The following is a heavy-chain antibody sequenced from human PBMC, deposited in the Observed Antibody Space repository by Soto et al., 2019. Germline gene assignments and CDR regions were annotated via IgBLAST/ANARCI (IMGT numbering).Heavy chain of an antibody. D-gene: IGHD3-10*01. J-gene: IGHJ4*02. Sequence: GGSLRLSCAASGFTFSSYAMSWVRQAPGKGLEWVSAISGSGGSTYYADSVKGRFTISRDNSKNTLYLQMNSLRAEDTAVYYCAKQKVRGVILTRFDYWGQGTLVTVSS. CDR1: GFTFSSYA. CDR3: AKQKVRGVILTRFDY. CDR2: ISGSGGST. V-gene: IGHV3-23*01.